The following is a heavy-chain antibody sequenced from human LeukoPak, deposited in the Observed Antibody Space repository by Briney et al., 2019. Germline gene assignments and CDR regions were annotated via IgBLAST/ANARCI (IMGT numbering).Heavy chain of an antibody. CDR3: ARDLASSGYYWD. CDR2: INPSGGST. Sequence: ASVKVSCTASGYTFTSYYMHWVRQAPGQGLEWMGIINPSGGSTSYALKFQGRVTMTRDTSTSTVFMELSSLRSEDTTVYYCARDLASSGYYWDWGQGTLVTVSS. CDR1: GYTFTSYY. J-gene: IGHJ4*02. D-gene: IGHD3-22*01. V-gene: IGHV1-46*01.